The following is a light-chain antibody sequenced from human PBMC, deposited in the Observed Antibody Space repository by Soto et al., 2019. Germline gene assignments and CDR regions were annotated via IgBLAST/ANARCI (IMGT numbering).Light chain of an antibody. J-gene: IGLJ1*01. CDR3: CSYAGISTFYV. V-gene: IGLV2-23*02. Sequence: QSALTQPASVSGSPGQSITISCTGTSCDVGSYNLVSWYQQHPGKAPKLMIYGVNKRPSGVSNRFSGSKSGNTASLTISGLQAEDEADYYCCSYAGISTFYVFGTGTKLTVL. CDR1: SCDVGSYNL. CDR2: GVN.